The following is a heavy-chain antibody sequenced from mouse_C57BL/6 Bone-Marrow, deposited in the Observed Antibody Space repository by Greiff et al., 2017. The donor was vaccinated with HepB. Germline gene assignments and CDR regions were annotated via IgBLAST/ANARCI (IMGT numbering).Heavy chain of an antibody. D-gene: IGHD2-3*01. CDR1: GYTFTSYW. CDR2: IDPSDSYT. Sequence: QVQLQQPGAELVMPGASVKLSCKASGYTFTSYWMHWVKQRPGQGLEWIGEIDPSDSYTNYNQKFKGKSTLTVDKSSSTAYMQLSSLTSADSAVYYCARDDGYYGYAMDYWGQGTSVTVSS. J-gene: IGHJ4*01. V-gene: IGHV1-69*01. CDR3: ARDDGYYGYAMDY.